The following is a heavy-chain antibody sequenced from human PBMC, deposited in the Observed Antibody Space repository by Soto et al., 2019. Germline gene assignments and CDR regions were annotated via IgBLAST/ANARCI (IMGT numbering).Heavy chain of an antibody. CDR2: IYWDDDK. CDR1: GFSLSTSGVG. D-gene: IGHD2-21*02. J-gene: IGHJ6*02. Sequence: QITLKESGPTLVKPTQTLTLTCTFSGFSLSTSGVGVGWIRQPPGKALEWLALIYWDDDKRYSPSLRSRLTINKDTSKNQVVLTMTNRDPVDTATYYCIQSRCGGDCLQSYASHYYYGMDVWGQGTTVTVSS. V-gene: IGHV2-5*02. CDR3: IQSRCGGDCLQSYASHYYYGMDV.